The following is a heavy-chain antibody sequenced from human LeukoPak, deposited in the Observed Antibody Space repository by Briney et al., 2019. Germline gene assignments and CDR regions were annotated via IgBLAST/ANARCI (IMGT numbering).Heavy chain of an antibody. Sequence: GGSLRLSCAASGFTFSDSAMDWVRQAPGKGLEWVSLISHSGANTFYVESVKGRFSLSRHNSKNTMYLQMNSLRAEDPAVYYCAKDIEASIWGQGTLVAVSS. CDR3: AKDIEASI. V-gene: IGHV3-23*01. CDR1: GFTFSDSA. CDR2: ISHSGANT. J-gene: IGHJ4*02. D-gene: IGHD2-15*01.